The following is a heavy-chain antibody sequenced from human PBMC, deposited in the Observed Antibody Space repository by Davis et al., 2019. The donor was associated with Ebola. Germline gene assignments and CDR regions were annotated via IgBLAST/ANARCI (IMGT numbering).Heavy chain of an antibody. D-gene: IGHD5-12*01. CDR2: IKQDGSEK. V-gene: IGHV3-7*01. J-gene: IGHJ4*02. CDR3: ARRYVAFDY. Sequence: GESLKISCAASGFTFSNAWMNWVRQAPGKGLEWVANIKQDGSEKYYVDSVKGRFTISRDNAKNSLYLQMNSLRAEDTAVYYCARRYVAFDYWGQGTLVTVSS. CDR1: GFTFSNAW.